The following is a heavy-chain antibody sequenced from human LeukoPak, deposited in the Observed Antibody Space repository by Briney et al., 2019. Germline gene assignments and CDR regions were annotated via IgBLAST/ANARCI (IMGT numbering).Heavy chain of an antibody. J-gene: IGHJ4*02. Sequence: PGGSLRLSCAASGFTFSYYGLHWVRQAPGKGLEWVALISTDGSNKDYADSVKGRFTISRDNSKNIVYLQMNSLRAEDTAVYYCAKDSSGSWFGGDSQWGQGTLVTVSS. D-gene: IGHD3-10*01. V-gene: IGHV3-30*18. CDR2: ISTDGSNK. CDR1: GFTFSYYG. CDR3: AKDSSGSWFGGDSQ.